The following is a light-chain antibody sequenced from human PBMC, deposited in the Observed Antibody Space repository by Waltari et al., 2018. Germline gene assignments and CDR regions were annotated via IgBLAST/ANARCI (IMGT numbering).Light chain of an antibody. CDR2: DAS. J-gene: IGKJ5*01. V-gene: IGKV3-11*01. CDR1: QSVSSY. Sequence: EIVLTQSPATLSLSPGERATLSCRASQSVSSYLAGYQQKPGQAPRLLIYDASNRATGIPARFSGSGSGTDFTLSISSLEPEDFAVYYCQQRSKWPPSITFGQGTRLEIK. CDR3: QQRSKWPPSIT.